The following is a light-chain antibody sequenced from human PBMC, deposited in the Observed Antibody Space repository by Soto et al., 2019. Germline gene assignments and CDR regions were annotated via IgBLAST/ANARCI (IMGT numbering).Light chain of an antibody. CDR3: AAWDDSLNGRAV. CDR2: SNS. Sequence: QSVLTQPPSASGTPGQRVTISCSGSDSNIGSNTVNWYQQVPGTAPKLLIYSNSQRPSGVPDRFSGSKSGTSASLAISGLQSEDEGDYYCAAWDDSLNGRAVFGGGTKL. V-gene: IGLV1-44*01. J-gene: IGLJ3*02. CDR1: DSNIGSNT.